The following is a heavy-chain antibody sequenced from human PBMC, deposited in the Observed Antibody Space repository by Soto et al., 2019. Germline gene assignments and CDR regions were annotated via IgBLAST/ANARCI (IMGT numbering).Heavy chain of an antibody. CDR1: GYIFTTYG. V-gene: IGHV1-18*01. CDR3: ARVGASYYYYRDV. J-gene: IGHJ6*03. Sequence: ASVKVSCKASGYIFTTYGISWVRQAPGQGLEWMGWIGPYNGNTNYAQNLQGRVTMTTDTSTSTAYMELRSLSSDDTAVYYCARVGASYYYYRDVWGKGTTVTVSS. CDR2: IGPYNGNT.